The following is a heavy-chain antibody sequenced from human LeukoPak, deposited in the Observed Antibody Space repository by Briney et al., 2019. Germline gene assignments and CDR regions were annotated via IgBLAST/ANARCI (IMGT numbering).Heavy chain of an antibody. Sequence: SQTLSLTCTVSGGSISSGGYYWSWIRQHPGKGLEWIGYIYYSGSTYYNPSLKSRVTISVDTSKNQFSLKLSFVTAADTAVYYCARDQDYYGSGKIDPWGQGTLVTVSS. D-gene: IGHD3-10*01. J-gene: IGHJ5*02. V-gene: IGHV4-31*03. CDR3: ARDQDYYGSGKIDP. CDR2: IYYSGST. CDR1: GGSISSGGYY.